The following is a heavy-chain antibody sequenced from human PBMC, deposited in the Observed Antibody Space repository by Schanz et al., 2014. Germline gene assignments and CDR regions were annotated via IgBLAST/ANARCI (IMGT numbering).Heavy chain of an antibody. CDR3: ARLWGGWRIPDY. CDR2: VYFSGTT. J-gene: IGHJ4*02. Sequence: QLQLQESGPGLVKPSETLSLTCTVSGGSISSGESYWGWIRQSPEEGLQYIGSVYFSGTTAYSPSLRGRVPISVDTPKTQFSLKLNSVTAADSAVYYCARLWGGWRIPDYWGQGTLVTVSS. CDR1: GGSISSGESY. D-gene: IGHD6-19*01. V-gene: IGHV4-39*01.